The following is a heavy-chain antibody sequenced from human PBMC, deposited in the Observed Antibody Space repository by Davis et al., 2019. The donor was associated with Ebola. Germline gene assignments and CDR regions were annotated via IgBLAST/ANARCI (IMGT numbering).Heavy chain of an antibody. D-gene: IGHD6-13*01. J-gene: IGHJ4*02. CDR3: AREVPGAGHLDY. CDR2: IHYSGST. V-gene: IGHV4-59*01. Sequence: SETLSLTCTVSGGSISDFFCMWLRQTPGKGLEWIGYIHYSGSTNYNPSLKSRVTMSVDTSRNQFSLKLNSVTAADTAVYFCAREVPGAGHLDYWGQGILVTVSS. CDR1: GGSISDFF.